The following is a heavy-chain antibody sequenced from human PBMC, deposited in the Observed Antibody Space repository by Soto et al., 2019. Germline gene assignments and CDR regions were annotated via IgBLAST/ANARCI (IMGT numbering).Heavy chain of an antibody. CDR3: ARDRRYCSGCSCPYYFDY. J-gene: IGHJ4*02. CDR1: GGTFSSYA. Sequence: QVQLVQSGAEVKKPGSSVKVSCKASGGTFSSYAISWVRQAPGQGLEWMGGLIPIFGTANYAQKFQGRVTITADESTSTAYMELSSLRSEDTAVYYCARDRRYCSGCSCPYYFDYWGQGTLVTVSS. V-gene: IGHV1-69*01. D-gene: IGHD2-15*01. CDR2: LIPIFGTA.